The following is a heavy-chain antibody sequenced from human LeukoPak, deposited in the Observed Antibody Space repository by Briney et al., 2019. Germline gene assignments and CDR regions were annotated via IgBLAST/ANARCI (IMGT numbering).Heavy chain of an antibody. V-gene: IGHV1-2*02. CDR2: INPNSGGT. Sequence: ASVKVSCKVSGYTLTELSMHWVRQAPGQGLEWMGWINPNSGGTNYAQKFQGRVTMTRDTSISTAYMELSRLRSDDTAVYYCARLGTYYYGSGSSNWFDPWGQGTLVTVSS. D-gene: IGHD3-10*01. CDR1: GYTLTELS. J-gene: IGHJ5*02. CDR3: ARLGTYYYGSGSSNWFDP.